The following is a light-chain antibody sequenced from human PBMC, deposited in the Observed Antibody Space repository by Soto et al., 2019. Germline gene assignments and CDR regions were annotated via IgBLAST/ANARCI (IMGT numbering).Light chain of an antibody. V-gene: IGKV1-17*01. CDR3: LQHNSYPRT. Sequence: DIQMTQSPSSLSASVGDRVTITCRASQGIGNDLVWYQQRPGKAPNRLIYAASTLQSGVPSRFSGSGSGTDFTLTISSLQPEDFTTYYCLQHNSYPRTFGQGTTVEIK. CDR2: AAS. J-gene: IGKJ1*01. CDR1: QGIGND.